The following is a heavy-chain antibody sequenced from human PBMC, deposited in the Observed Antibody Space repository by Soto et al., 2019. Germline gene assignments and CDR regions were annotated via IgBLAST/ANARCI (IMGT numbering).Heavy chain of an antibody. J-gene: IGHJ4*02. CDR1: GGSISSSSYY. CDR3: ASTAPLNIVVVVAASYFDY. Sequence: SETLSLTCTVSGGSISSSSYYWGWIRQPPGKGLEWIGSIYYSGSTYYNPSLKSRVTISVDTSKNQFSLKLSSVTAADTAVYYCASTAPLNIVVVVAASYFDYWGQGTLVTVSS. V-gene: IGHV4-39*01. D-gene: IGHD2-15*01. CDR2: IYYSGST.